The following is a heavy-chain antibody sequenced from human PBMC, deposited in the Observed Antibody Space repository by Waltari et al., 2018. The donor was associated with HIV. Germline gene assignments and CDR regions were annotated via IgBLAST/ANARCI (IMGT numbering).Heavy chain of an antibody. Sequence: QEQLVVSGGGVVQPGRSLRLSCAASGFNFSSYGMYWVRQAPGKGLDWVAVMANDGSRIEYADSVKGRFTISRDTSTNTLFLQMNSLRSDDTAVYFCAKDPGYSTNWHSFFYCGMDVGGQGTTGTVSS. V-gene: IGHV3-30*18. CDR1: GFNFSSYG. D-gene: IGHD2-2*01. CDR3: AKDPGYSTNWHSFFYCGMDV. CDR2: MANDGSRI. J-gene: IGHJ6*02.